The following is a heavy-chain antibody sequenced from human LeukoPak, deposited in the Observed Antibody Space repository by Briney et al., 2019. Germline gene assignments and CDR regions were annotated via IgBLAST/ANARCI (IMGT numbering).Heavy chain of an antibody. V-gene: IGHV3-20*04. CDR1: GFTFDDYD. Sequence: GGSLRLSCAASGFTFDDYDLNWVRQAPGKGLEWVSGISWNGRNTAYAESLKGRFTISRDNAKNSLYLQMNSLRAEDTALYYCARPSDYGDNKGNFDYWGQGTLVTVSS. J-gene: IGHJ4*02. CDR3: ARPSDYGDNKGNFDY. D-gene: IGHD4-17*01. CDR2: ISWNGRNT.